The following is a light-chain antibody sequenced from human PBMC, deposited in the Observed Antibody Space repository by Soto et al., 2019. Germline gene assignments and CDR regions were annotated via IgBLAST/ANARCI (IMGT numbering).Light chain of an antibody. J-gene: IGKJ1*01. V-gene: IGKV3-20*01. Sequence: VLTQSPDSLSLSPGETATLSCRADQYISSKLAWYQQKPGQAPRLLFSGASSRATDTPDRFSGSGFGTDFTLIISRLETEDFAMYYCQQYGASPWTFGQGTRVDLK. CDR3: QQYGASPWT. CDR2: GAS. CDR1: QYISSK.